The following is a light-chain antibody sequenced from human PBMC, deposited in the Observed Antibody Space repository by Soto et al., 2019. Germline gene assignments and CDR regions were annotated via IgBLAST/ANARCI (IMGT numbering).Light chain of an antibody. Sequence: QPVLTQSSSASASLGSSVKLTCTLSGGHSSYIIAWHQQQPGKAPRYLMKLEGSGSYNKGSGVPDRFSGSSSGADRYLTISNLQFEDEADYYCETWDSNTRVFGGGTQLTVL. CDR3: ETWDSNTRV. J-gene: IGLJ2*01. CDR2: LEGSGSY. CDR1: GGHSSYI. V-gene: IGLV4-60*02.